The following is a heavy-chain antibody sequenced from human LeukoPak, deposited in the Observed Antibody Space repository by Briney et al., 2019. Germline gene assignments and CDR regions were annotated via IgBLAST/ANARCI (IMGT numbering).Heavy chain of an antibody. CDR3: AKVGGSTVPGD. CDR2: ISISSSTI. J-gene: IGHJ4*02. Sequence: GGSLRLSCEASGFALNSYIMSWVRQAPGKGLEWISQISISSSTIYYRDSVKGRFTISRDNAKNTLYLQMNSLRAEDTAVYYCAKVGGSTVPGDWGQGTLVTVSS. CDR1: GFALNSYI. D-gene: IGHD1-1*01. V-gene: IGHV3-48*04.